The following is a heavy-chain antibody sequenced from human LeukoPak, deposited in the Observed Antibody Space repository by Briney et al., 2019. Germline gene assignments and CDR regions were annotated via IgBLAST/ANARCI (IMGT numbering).Heavy chain of an antibody. Sequence: SETLSLTCTVSGGSISSYYWSWIRQPPGKGLEWIGYIYYSGSTNYNPSLKSRVTISVDTSKNQFSLKLSSVTAADTAVYYCARDGEWAYYYDSSGSRIYYFDYWGQGTLVTVSS. V-gene: IGHV4-59*01. D-gene: IGHD3-22*01. CDR3: ARDGEWAYYYDSSGSRIYYFDY. CDR2: IYYSGST. CDR1: GGSISSYY. J-gene: IGHJ4*02.